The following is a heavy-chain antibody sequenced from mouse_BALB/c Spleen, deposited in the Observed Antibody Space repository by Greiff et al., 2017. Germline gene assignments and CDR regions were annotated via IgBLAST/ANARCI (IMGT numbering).Heavy chain of an antibody. V-gene: IGHV5-12-1*01. CDR2: ISSGGGST. Sequence: EVQLVESGGGLVQPGGSRKLSCAASGFAFSSYDMSWVRQTPEKRLEWVAYISSGGGSTYYPDTVKGRFTISRDNAKNTLYLQMSSLKSEDTAMYYCARQRGYGNSAWFAYWGQGTSVTVSA. D-gene: IGHD2-1*01. CDR1: GFAFSSYD. J-gene: IGHJ4*01. CDR3: ARQRGYGNSAWFAY.